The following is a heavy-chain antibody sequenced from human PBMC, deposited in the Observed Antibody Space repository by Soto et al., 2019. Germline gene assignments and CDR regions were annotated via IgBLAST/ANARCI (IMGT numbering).Heavy chain of an antibody. CDR1: GFTFSNYG. CDR2: MSHDGNNK. D-gene: IGHD2-2*01. V-gene: IGHV3-30*18. CDR3: AKDVYCGSTGCIRTIVHY. Sequence: QVQLVESGGGVVQPGRSLRLSCAASGFTFSNYGMHWVRQAPCKGPEWVTIMSHDGNNKFYADSVKGRFTISRDNSKSTLYLQMDSLRAEYTAVYYCAKDVYCGSTGCIRTIVHYWGQGALVTVSS. J-gene: IGHJ4*02.